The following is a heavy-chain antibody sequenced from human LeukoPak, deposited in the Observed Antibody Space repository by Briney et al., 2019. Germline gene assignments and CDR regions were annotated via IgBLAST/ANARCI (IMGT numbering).Heavy chain of an antibody. CDR1: GYTFTGYY. V-gene: IGHV1-2*02. D-gene: IGHD4-23*01. Sequence: ASVKVSFKASGYTFTGYYMHWVRQAPGQGLECMGWINPNSGDTYYAQKFQGRVTMTRDTSINTAYMELSSLRSDDTAMYYCARTSSTTVVTSHWGQGTLVTVSS. CDR3: ARTSSTTVVTSH. CDR2: INPNSGDT. J-gene: IGHJ4*02.